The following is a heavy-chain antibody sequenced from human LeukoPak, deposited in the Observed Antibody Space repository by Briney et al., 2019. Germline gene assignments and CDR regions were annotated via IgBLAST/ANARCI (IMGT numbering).Heavy chain of an antibody. J-gene: IGHJ6*03. Sequence: ASVKVSCKASGYTFTSYDINWVRQATGQGLEWMGWMNPNSGNTGYAQKFQGRVTMTTDTSTSTAYMELRSLRSDDTAVYYCARAVVTIFGVPYYMDVWGKGTTVTVSS. CDR1: GYTFTSYD. V-gene: IGHV1-8*01. D-gene: IGHD3-3*01. CDR2: MNPNSGNT. CDR3: ARAVVTIFGVPYYMDV.